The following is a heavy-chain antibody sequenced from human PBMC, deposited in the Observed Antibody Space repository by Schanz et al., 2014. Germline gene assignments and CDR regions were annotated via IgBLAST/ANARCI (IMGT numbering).Heavy chain of an antibody. CDR1: GYTFTSYG. V-gene: IGHV1-69*04. J-gene: IGHJ4*02. CDR2: IIPVLAIA. CDR3: ARDYYDSSGYYYCDY. Sequence: QVQLVQSGAEVKKPGASVKVSCKASGYTFTSYGISWVRQAPGQGLEWMGRIIPVLAIADYAQKFQGRVTITADKSTSTASMELSSLRSEDTAMYYCARDYYDSSGYYYCDYWGQGTLVTVSS. D-gene: IGHD3-22*01.